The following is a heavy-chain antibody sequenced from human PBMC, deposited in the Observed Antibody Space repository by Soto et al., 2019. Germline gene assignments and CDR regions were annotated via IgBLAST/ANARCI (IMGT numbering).Heavy chain of an antibody. CDR3: ARGTSYSSSWGYYYYGMDV. V-gene: IGHV6-1*01. Sequence: PSQTLSLTCAISGDSVSSNSAAWNWIRQSPSRGLEWLGRTYYRSKWYNDYAVSVKSRITINPDTSKDQFSLQLNSVTPEDTAVYYCARGTSYSSSWGYYYYGMDVWGQGTTVTVSS. D-gene: IGHD6-13*01. CDR1: GDSVSSNSAA. CDR2: TYYRSKWYN. J-gene: IGHJ6*02.